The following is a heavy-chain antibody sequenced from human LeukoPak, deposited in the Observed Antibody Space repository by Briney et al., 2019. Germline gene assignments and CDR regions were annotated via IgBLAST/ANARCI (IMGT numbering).Heavy chain of an antibody. D-gene: IGHD2-2*01. V-gene: IGHV3-21*06. J-gene: IGHJ3*02. Sequence: GGSLRLSCAASGFAFSSYSMIWVRPAPGKGPEWVSAISGTSTYIFYADSVKGRFTISRDNAKNSLYLQMNSLRVEDTAVYYCANYCSTTSCYAFDIWGQGTMVTVSS. CDR3: ANYCSTTSCYAFDI. CDR2: ISGTSTYI. CDR1: GFAFSSYS.